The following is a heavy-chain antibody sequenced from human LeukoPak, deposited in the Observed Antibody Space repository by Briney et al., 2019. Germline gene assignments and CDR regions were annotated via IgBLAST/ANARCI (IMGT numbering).Heavy chain of an antibody. CDR3: AKDRRRAAAGLTFDY. CDR1: GFTFSSYA. Sequence: GGSLRLSCAASGFTFSSYAMSRVRQAPGKGLEWVSAISGSGGSTYYADSVKGRFTISRDNSKNTLYLQMNSLRAEDTAVYYCAKDRRRAAAGLTFDYWGQGTLVTVSS. J-gene: IGHJ4*02. D-gene: IGHD6-13*01. V-gene: IGHV3-23*01. CDR2: ISGSGGST.